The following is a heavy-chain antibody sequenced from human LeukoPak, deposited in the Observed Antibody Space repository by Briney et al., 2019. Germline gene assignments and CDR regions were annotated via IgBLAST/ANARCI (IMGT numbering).Heavy chain of an antibody. CDR2: IYTSGST. V-gene: IGHV4-4*07. Sequence: PSETLSLTCTVSGGSISRYYWSWIRQPAGKGLEWIGRIYTSGSTNYNPSLKSRVTISVDTSKNQFSLKLSSVTAADTAVYYCARDEPLYGSGSYYNGNDAFDIWGQGTMVTVSS. D-gene: IGHD3-10*01. CDR3: ARDEPLYGSGSYYNGNDAFDI. J-gene: IGHJ3*02. CDR1: GGSISRYY.